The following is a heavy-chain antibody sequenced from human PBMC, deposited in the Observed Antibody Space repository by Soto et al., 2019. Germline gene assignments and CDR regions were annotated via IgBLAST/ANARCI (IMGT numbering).Heavy chain of an antibody. Sequence: SETLSLTCTVSGGSISSSSYYWGWIRQPPGKGLEWIGSIYYSGSTYYNPSLKSRVTISVDTSKNQFSLKLSSVTAADTAVYYCAGHNSGEGWFDPWGQGTLVTVSS. D-gene: IGHD7-27*01. CDR3: AGHNSGEGWFDP. J-gene: IGHJ5*02. CDR2: IYYSGST. V-gene: IGHV4-39*01. CDR1: GGSISSSSYY.